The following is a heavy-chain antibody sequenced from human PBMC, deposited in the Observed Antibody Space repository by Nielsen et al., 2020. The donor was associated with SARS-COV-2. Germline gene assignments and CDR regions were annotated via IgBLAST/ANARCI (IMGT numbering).Heavy chain of an antibody. Sequence: SVKVSCKASGCTFSSYAISWVRQAPGQGLEWMGGIIPIFGTANYAQKFQGRVTITADESTSTAYVELSSLRSEDTAVYYCARAPLPMVRGVIYYYYYYMDVWGKGTTVTVSS. CDR1: GCTFSSYA. CDR3: ARAPLPMVRGVIYYYYYYMDV. D-gene: IGHD3-10*01. CDR2: IIPIFGTA. V-gene: IGHV1-69*13. J-gene: IGHJ6*03.